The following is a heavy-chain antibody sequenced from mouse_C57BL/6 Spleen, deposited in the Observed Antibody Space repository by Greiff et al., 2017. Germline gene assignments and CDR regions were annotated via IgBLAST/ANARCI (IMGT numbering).Heavy chain of an antibody. Sequence: VQLQQSGPELVKPGASVKISCKASGYTFTDYYMNWVKQSHGKSLEWIGDINPNNGGTSYNQKFKGKDTLTVDKSSSTAYMELRSLTSEDSAVYYCARSRVTTMDYWGQGTSVTVSS. CDR3: ARSRVTTMDY. CDR1: GYTFTDYY. J-gene: IGHJ4*01. D-gene: IGHD2-2*01. CDR2: INPNNGGT. V-gene: IGHV1-26*01.